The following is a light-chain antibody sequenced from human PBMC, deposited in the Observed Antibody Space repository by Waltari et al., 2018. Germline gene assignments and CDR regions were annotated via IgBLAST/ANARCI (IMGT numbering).Light chain of an antibody. CDR3: QQYGSSMYT. Sequence: EIVLTQSPGTLSLSPGERATLSCRASQSVSSSYLAWYQQKPGQAPRLLIYGASSRATGIPDRFSGSVSGTDFTLTISRLEPEDFAVYYCQQYGSSMYTFGQGTKLESK. CDR1: QSVSSSY. CDR2: GAS. V-gene: IGKV3-20*01. J-gene: IGKJ2*01.